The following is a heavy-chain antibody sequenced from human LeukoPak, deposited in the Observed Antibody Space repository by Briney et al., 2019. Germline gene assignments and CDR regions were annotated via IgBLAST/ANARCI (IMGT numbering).Heavy chain of an antibody. CDR1: GGSISSSSYY. D-gene: IGHD1-26*01. CDR3: ARDRLVGGATRGGDY. J-gene: IGHJ4*02. V-gene: IGHV4-39*07. CDR2: IYYSGST. Sequence: KTSETLSLTCTVSGGSISSSSYYWGWIRQPPGKGLEWIGGIYYSGSTYYNPSLKSRVTISVDTSKNQFSLKLSSVTAADTAVYYCARDRLVGGATRGGDYWGRGPLAPVSS.